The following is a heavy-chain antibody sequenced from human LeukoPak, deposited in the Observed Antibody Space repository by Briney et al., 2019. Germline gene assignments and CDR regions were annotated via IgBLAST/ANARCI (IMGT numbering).Heavy chain of an antibody. CDR1: GFTFSSYW. V-gene: IGHV3-7*01. CDR3: TRDLPVVGAPGFDY. J-gene: IGHJ4*02. CDR2: IKQDGSEI. Sequence: PGGSLRLSCAASGFTFSSYWMSWVRQAPGKGLEWVANIKQDGSEILYVDSVKGRFTISRDNAKNSLFLQMNSLRAGDTAVYYCTRDLPVVGAPGFDYWGQGTLVTVSS. D-gene: IGHD1-26*01.